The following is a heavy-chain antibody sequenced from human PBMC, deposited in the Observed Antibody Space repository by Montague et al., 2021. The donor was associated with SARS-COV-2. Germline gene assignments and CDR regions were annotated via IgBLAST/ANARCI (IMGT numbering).Heavy chain of an antibody. V-gene: IGHV4-59*08. CDR3: VRHPRYHGLNGPPDF. D-gene: IGHD3-9*01. CDR2: VLYNKGT. J-gene: IGHJ4*02. Sequence: SETLSLTCTVYGVSVTDYYWSWIRQPPGKGLEWVGDVLYNKGTNSNPSLKSRVAISVDTSKDQFSLRLTSVTAADTAFYYCVRHPRYHGLNGPPDFWDQGTLVTVSS. CDR1: GVSVTDYY.